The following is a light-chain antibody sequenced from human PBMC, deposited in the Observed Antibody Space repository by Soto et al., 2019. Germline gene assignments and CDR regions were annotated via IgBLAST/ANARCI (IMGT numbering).Light chain of an antibody. Sequence: SLLPQPSSVSKSPGQSITISCPGTSSDVGGYKYVSWYQQHPGKTPKLMIYDVSNRPSGVSNRFSGSKSGNTASLTISGLQAEDEADYYCSSYTSSSTYVFGTGTKVTVL. CDR3: SSYTSSSTYV. CDR2: DVS. J-gene: IGLJ1*01. CDR1: SSDVGGYKY. V-gene: IGLV2-14*01.